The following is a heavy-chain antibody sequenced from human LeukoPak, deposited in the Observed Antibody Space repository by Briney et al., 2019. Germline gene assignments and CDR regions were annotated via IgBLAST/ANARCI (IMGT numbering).Heavy chain of an antibody. J-gene: IGHJ4*02. D-gene: IGHD6-19*01. V-gene: IGHV3-7*01. CDR2: IKQDGSEK. Sequence: PGGSLRLSCAASGFTFRTWMSWVRQAPGKGLEWVAIIKQDGSEKYYVDSVKGRFTISRDNAKNSLYLQMNSLRAEDTAVHYCARDLQGYSSGWYRGDYWGQGTLVTVSS. CDR1: GFTFRTW. CDR3: ARDLQGYSSGWYRGDY.